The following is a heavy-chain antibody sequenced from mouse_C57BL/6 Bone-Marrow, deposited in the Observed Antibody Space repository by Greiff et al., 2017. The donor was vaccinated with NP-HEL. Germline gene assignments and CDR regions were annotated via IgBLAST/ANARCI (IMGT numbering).Heavy chain of an antibody. D-gene: IGHD1-1*01. CDR1: GYSITSDY. J-gene: IGHJ1*03. Sequence: VQLQQSGPGLAKPSQTLSLTCSVTGYSITSDYWNWIRKFPGNKLEYMGYISYSGSTYYNPSLKSRISITRDTSKNQYYLQLNSVTTEDTATYYCARSDPLSTVVDWYFDVWGTGTTVTVSS. V-gene: IGHV3-8*01. CDR2: ISYSGST. CDR3: ARSDPLSTVVDWYFDV.